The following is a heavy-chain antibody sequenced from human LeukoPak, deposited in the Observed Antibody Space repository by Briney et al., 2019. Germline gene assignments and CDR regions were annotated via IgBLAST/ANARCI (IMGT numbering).Heavy chain of an antibody. Sequence: ASVKVSCKASGYTFTSYDTNWVRQATGQGLEWMGWMNPNSGNTGYAQKFQGRVTMTRNTSISTAYMELSSLRSEDTAVYYCARVGYSYGNWFDPWGQGTLVTVSS. CDR1: GYTFTSYD. CDR3: ARVGYSYGNWFDP. CDR2: MNPNSGNT. D-gene: IGHD5-18*01. V-gene: IGHV1-8*01. J-gene: IGHJ5*02.